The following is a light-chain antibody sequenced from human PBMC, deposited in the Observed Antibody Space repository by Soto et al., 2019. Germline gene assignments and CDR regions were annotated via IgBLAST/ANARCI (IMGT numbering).Light chain of an antibody. CDR3: HQRQSWPRT. CDR2: QTS. J-gene: IGKJ1*01. Sequence: EFVLTQSPATLSSFPVDRVTLSCMASQYINTRLSWYQHRPGQAPRLLIYQTSIRAAGIPARFSASGTGTDFTLTISDVQPEDFAVYYCHQRQSWPRTFGQGTKVDI. CDR1: QYINTR. V-gene: IGKV3-11*01.